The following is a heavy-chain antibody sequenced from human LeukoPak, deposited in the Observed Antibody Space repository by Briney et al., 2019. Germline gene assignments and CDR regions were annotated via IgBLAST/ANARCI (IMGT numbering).Heavy chain of an antibody. CDR1: GFTFSSYS. Sequence: SGGSLRLSCAASGFTFSSYSMNWVRQAPGKGLEWVSSISSSSSYIYYADSVKGRFTISRDNAKNSLYLQMNSLRAEDTAVYYCARAQVNYFDYWGQGTLVTVSS. D-gene: IGHD2-21*01. CDR2: ISSSSSYI. J-gene: IGHJ4*02. V-gene: IGHV3-21*01. CDR3: ARAQVNYFDY.